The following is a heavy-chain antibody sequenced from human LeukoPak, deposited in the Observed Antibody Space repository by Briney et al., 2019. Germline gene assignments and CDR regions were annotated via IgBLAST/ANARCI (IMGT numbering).Heavy chain of an antibody. V-gene: IGHV1-69*05. D-gene: IGHD6-6*01. CDR1: GGTFSSYA. CDR2: IIPIFGTA. J-gene: IGHJ4*02. Sequence: ASVKVSCKASGGTFSSYAISWVRQAPGQGLEGMGGIIPIFGTANYAQTFQGRVTITTDESTSTAYMELSSLRSEDTAVYYCARASSSLFSWADYWGQGTLVTVSS. CDR3: ARASSSLFSWADY.